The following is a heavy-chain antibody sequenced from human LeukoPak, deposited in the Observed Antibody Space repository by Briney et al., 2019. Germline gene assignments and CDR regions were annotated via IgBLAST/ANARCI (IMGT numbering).Heavy chain of an antibody. V-gene: IGHV4-31*03. CDR2: IYYSGST. J-gene: IGHJ3*02. CDR1: GGSISSGGYY. Sequence: SETLSLTCTVSGGSISSGGYYWRWIRQHPGKGLEWIGYIYYSGSTYYNPSLKSRVTVSVDTSKNQFSLKLSSVTAADTAVYYCARGSDGDYVLDAFDIWGQGTMVTVSS. D-gene: IGHD4-17*01. CDR3: ARGSDGDYVLDAFDI.